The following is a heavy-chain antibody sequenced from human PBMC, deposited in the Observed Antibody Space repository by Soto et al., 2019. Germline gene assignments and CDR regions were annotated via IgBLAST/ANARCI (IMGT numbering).Heavy chain of an antibody. CDR2: INPYTGET. D-gene: IGHD1-1*01. Sequence: ASVKGSCKASGYTLTSYGISWVRQAPGQGLEWMGWINPYTGETNYAQKFQGRVIMTSAAAISTAYMELNSLTSDDTAVYYCTRPLRDTAGTTFYCWGQGSLVTSPQ. CDR1: GYTLTSYG. V-gene: IGHV1-18*01. J-gene: IGHJ4*01. CDR3: TRPLRDTAGTTFYC.